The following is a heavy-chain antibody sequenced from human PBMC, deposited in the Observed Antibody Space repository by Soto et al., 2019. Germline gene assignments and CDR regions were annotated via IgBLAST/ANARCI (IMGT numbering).Heavy chain of an antibody. J-gene: IGHJ3*02. V-gene: IGHV1-69*01. CDR1: GGTFSSYA. D-gene: IGHD2-15*01. CDR2: IIPIFGTA. Sequence: QVQLVQSGAEVKKPGSSMKVSCKASGGTFSSYAISWVRQAPGQGLEWMGGIIPIFGTANYAQKFQGRVTITADESTSTAYMELSSLRSEDTAVYDCASAGVVVACNAFDIWGQGTMVTVSS. CDR3: ASAGVVVACNAFDI.